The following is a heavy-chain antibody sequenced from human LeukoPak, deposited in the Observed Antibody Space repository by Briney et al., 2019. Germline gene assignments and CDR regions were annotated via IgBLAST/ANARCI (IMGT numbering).Heavy chain of an antibody. D-gene: IGHD6-13*01. J-gene: IGHJ4*02. V-gene: IGHV3-11*04. Sequence: PGGSLRLSCVASGFTFSDYYMSWIRQAPGKGLEWVSYISSSGSTIYYADSVKGRFTISRDNAKNSLYLQMNSLRAEDTAVYYCAKTGIAAGYYFDYWGQGTLVTVSS. CDR1: GFTFSDYY. CDR2: ISSSGSTI. CDR3: AKTGIAAGYYFDY.